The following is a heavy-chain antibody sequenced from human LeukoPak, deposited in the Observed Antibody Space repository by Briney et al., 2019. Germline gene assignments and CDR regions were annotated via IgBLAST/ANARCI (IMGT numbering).Heavy chain of an antibody. J-gene: IGHJ5*02. V-gene: IGHV4-34*01. CDR1: GGSLSGYY. CDR3: ARSSGYSSFLSWFDP. CDR2: INHSGST. D-gene: IGHD6-13*01. Sequence: SETLSLTCAVYGGSLSGYYWSWIRQPPGKGLEWIGEINHSGSTNYNPSLKSRVTISVDTSKNQFSLKLSSVTAADTAVYYCARSSGYSSFLSWFDPWGQGTLVTVSS.